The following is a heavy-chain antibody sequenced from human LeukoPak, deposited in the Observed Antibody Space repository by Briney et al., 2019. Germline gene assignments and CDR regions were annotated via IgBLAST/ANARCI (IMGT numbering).Heavy chain of an antibody. J-gene: IGHJ4*02. CDR3: ARDPGSGWYILGYFDY. CDR1: GFTFSSYW. Sequence: PGGSLRLSCAASGFTFSSYWMSWVRQAPGKGLEWVANIKQDGSEKYYVDSVKGRFTISRDNAKNSLYLQMNSLRAKDTAVYYCARDPGSGWYILGYFDYWGQGTLVTVSS. V-gene: IGHV3-7*01. D-gene: IGHD6-19*01. CDR2: IKQDGSEK.